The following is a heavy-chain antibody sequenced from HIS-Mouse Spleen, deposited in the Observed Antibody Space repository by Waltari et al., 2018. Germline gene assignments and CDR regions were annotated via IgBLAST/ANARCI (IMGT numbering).Heavy chain of an antibody. CDR2: SYYSGST. D-gene: IGHD2-15*01. CDR3: ARSHIVVVVAATGWYFDL. Sequence: QLQLQESGPGLVKPSETLSLTCTVSGGSISSSSYYLGWIRQPPGKGLEWIGSSYYSGSTYYNPSLKSRVTISVDTSKNQFSLKLSSVTAADTAVYYCARSHIVVVVAATGWYFDLWGRGTLVTVSS. V-gene: IGHV4-39*01. J-gene: IGHJ2*01. CDR1: GGSISSSSYY.